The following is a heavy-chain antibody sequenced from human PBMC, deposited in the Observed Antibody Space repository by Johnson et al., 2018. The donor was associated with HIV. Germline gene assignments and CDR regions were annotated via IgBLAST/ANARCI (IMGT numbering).Heavy chain of an antibody. CDR1: EFTFHSYW. CDR2: INQDGTEK. Sequence: VQLVESGGGLVQPGGSLRLSCAASEFTFHSYWMTWVRQAPGKGLEWVANINQDGTEKYYVDSLTGRFTISRDNANKSLYLQMNRLGAEDTSVYYCAKASDALDIWGHGTMVTVSS. CDR3: AKASDALDI. J-gene: IGHJ3*02. V-gene: IGHV3-7*01.